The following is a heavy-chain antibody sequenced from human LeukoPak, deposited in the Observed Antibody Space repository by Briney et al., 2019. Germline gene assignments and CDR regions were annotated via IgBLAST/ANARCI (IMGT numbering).Heavy chain of an antibody. CDR3: ARSVVTNLFDY. D-gene: IGHD4-23*01. V-gene: IGHV4-39*01. CDR1: GGSISSSSYY. J-gene: IGHJ4*02. CDR2: IYYSGST. Sequence: TSETLSLTCTVSGGSISSSSYYWGWIRQPPGKGLEWIGSIYYSGSTYYNPSLKSRVTISVDTSKNQFSLKLSSVTAADTAVYYCARSVVTNLFDYWGQGTLVTVSS.